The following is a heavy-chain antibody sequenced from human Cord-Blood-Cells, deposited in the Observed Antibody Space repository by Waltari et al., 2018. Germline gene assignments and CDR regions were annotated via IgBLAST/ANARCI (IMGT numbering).Heavy chain of an antibody. CDR2: FNPSGGST. CDR1: GYTCTSYY. V-gene: IGHV1-46*01. D-gene: IGHD3-16*01. CDR3: ARGGGSNAFDL. Sequence: QVQLVQSGAEVKKPGASVKVSCKASGYTCTSYYMHWVRKAPGQGLEWMGRFNPSGGSTSYAQKVQGRVTMTRDTSTGTVYMELSSLRSEDTAVYYCARGGGSNAFDLWGQGTMVTVSS. J-gene: IGHJ3*01.